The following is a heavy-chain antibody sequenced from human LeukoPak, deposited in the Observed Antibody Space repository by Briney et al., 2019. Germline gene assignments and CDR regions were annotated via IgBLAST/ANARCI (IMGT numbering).Heavy chain of an antibody. V-gene: IGHV3-23*01. Sequence: GGSLRLSCTASGFTFGDYVMSWVRQAPGKGLEWVSLISGTGGSKYYADSMKGRFTISRDNSKNTLYLQMNSLRAEDTAVYDCAKVGLTVTTILDYFDYWGQGTLVSVSS. J-gene: IGHJ4*02. CDR1: GFTFGDYV. CDR2: ISGTGGSK. D-gene: IGHD4-11*01. CDR3: AKVGLTVTTILDYFDY.